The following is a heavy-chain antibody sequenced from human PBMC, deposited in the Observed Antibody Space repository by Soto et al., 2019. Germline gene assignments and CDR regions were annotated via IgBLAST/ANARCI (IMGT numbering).Heavy chain of an antibody. CDR3: AREYYYDSSGYYHACYFDY. D-gene: IGHD3-22*01. CDR1: GGSISSGGYY. J-gene: IGHJ4*02. V-gene: IGHV4-31*03. Sequence: LSLTCTVSGGSISSGGYYWSWIRQHPGKGLEWIGYIYYSGSTYYNPSLKSRVTISVDTSKNQFSLKLSSVTAADTAVYYCAREYYYDSSGYYHACYFDYWGQGTLVTVSS. CDR2: IYYSGST.